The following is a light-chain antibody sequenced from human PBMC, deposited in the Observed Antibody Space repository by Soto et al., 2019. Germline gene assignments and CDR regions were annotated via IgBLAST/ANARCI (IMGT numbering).Light chain of an antibody. V-gene: IGKV1-39*01. CDR3: QQYNNWPLT. Sequence: DIQMTQSPSSLSASVGDRVTVTCRAGQSISRYLNWYQQRPGKAPKLLIYKASTLKSGVPSRFSGSGSGTEFTLTISSLQSEDFAVYYCQQYNNWPLTFGGGTKVDIK. J-gene: IGKJ4*01. CDR2: KAS. CDR1: QSISRY.